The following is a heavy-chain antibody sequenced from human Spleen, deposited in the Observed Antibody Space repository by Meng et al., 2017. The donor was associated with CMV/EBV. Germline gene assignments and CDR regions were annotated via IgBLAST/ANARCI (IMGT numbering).Heavy chain of an antibody. V-gene: IGHV4-34*01. Sequence: GSLRLSCAVYGGSFSGYYWSWSRQPPGKGLEWIGEINHSGSTNYNPSLKSRVTISVDTSKNQFSLKLSSVTAADTAVYYCARAGTYYYGSVLNRWGQGTLVTVSS. CDR1: GGSFSGYY. D-gene: IGHD3-10*01. CDR2: INHSGST. CDR3: ARAGTYYYGSVLNR. J-gene: IGHJ4*02.